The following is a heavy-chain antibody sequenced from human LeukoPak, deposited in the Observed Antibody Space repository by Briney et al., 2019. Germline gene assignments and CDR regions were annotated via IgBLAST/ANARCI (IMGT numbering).Heavy chain of an antibody. CDR1: GLTFSSND. V-gene: IGHV3-23*01. CDR2: ISGGGDHT. CDR3: AKYTYSGSRHFDS. D-gene: IGHD1-26*01. J-gene: IGHJ4*02. Sequence: PGGSLRLSCAASGLTFSSNDMTWVRQAPGKGLECLSLISGGGDHTYYADSVKGRFTTSRDNSKSTLYLQMNSLRAEDTALYYCAKYTYSGSRHFDSWGQGTLVTVSS.